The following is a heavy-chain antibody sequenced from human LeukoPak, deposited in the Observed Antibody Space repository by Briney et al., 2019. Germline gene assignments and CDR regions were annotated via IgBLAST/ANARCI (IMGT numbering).Heavy chain of an antibody. D-gene: IGHD6-19*01. Sequence: GGSLRLSCAVSGFTFSDYFMTWIRQAPGKGLEWVSYLSGSGSNKYYADSVKGRFTISRDNAKNSLYLQMNSLRVEDTAVYYCATSQSSVAGIVGDWGQGTLVTVSS. CDR3: ATSQSSVAGIVGD. J-gene: IGHJ4*02. CDR2: LSGSGSNK. CDR1: GFTFSDYF. V-gene: IGHV3-11*04.